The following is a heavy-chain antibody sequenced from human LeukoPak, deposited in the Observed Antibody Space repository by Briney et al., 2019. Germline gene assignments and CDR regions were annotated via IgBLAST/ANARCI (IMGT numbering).Heavy chain of an antibody. J-gene: IGHJ4*02. V-gene: IGHV1-2*06. CDR1: GFTFSSYE. CDR2: INPNSGGT. Sequence: GGSLRLSCAASGFTFSSYEMNWVRQAPGKGLEWMGRINPNSGGTNYAQKFQGRVTMTRDTSISTAYMELSRLRSDDTAVYYCARDWTSAVGATKVDYWGQGTLVTVSS. D-gene: IGHD1-26*01. CDR3: ARDWTSAVGATKVDY.